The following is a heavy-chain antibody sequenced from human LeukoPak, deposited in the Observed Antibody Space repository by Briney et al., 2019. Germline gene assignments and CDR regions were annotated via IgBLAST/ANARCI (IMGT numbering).Heavy chain of an antibody. Sequence: SETLSLTCIVSGDSMSSYYWNWIRQPPGKGLEWIGYIYYSGSTNYNPSLKSRVTISLDTSKNQFSLNLGSVTAADTAVYYCARDGYSYGYFDYWGQGTLVTVSS. CDR1: GDSMSSYY. D-gene: IGHD5-18*01. CDR2: IYYSGST. CDR3: ARDGYSYGYFDY. V-gene: IGHV4-59*01. J-gene: IGHJ4*02.